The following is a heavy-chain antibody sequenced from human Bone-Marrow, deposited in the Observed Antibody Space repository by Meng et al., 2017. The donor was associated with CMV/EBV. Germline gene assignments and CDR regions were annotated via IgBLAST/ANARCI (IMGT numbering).Heavy chain of an antibody. CDR2: INPNSGGT. J-gene: IGHJ6*02. CDR1: GYTFTGYY. Sequence: ASVKVSCKASGYTFTGYYMHWVRQAPGQGLEWMGWINPNSGGTNYAQKFQGRVTMTRDTSISTAYMELSRLTSDDTAVFFCARLFHTTLGTNYYYGMDVWGQGTTVTVSS. D-gene: IGHD3/OR15-3a*01. CDR3: ARLFHTTLGTNYYYGMDV. V-gene: IGHV1-2*02.